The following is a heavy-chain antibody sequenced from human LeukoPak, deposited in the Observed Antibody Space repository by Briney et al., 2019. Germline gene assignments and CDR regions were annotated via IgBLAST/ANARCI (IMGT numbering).Heavy chain of an antibody. D-gene: IGHD1-1*01. J-gene: IGHJ4*02. CDR1: GGSISSSSYY. CDR3: ARHDTGTTPFDY. CDR2: IYYSGST. Sequence: PSETLSLTCTVSGGSISSSSYYWSWIRQPPGKGLEWIGYIYYSGSTNYNPSLKSRVTISVDTSKNQFSLKLSSVTAADTAVYYCARHDTGTTPFDYWGQGTLVTVSS. V-gene: IGHV4-61*05.